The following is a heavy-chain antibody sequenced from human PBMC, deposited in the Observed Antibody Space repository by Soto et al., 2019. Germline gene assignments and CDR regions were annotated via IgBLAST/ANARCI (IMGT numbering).Heavy chain of an antibody. Sequence: PSETLSLTCTVSGGSISSYYWSWIRQPPGKGLEWIGYIYYSGSTNYNPSLKSRVTISVDTSKNQFSLKLSSVTAADTAVYYCARNPRARGYSYGYYYYGMDVWGQGTTVTV. V-gene: IGHV4-59*01. CDR2: IYYSGST. CDR3: ARNPRARGYSYGYYYYGMDV. D-gene: IGHD5-18*01. CDR1: GGSISSYY. J-gene: IGHJ6*02.